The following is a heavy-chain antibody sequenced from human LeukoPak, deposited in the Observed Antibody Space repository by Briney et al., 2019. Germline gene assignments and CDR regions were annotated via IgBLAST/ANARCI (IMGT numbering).Heavy chain of an antibody. CDR3: ARGGIAVAGTAGDY. CDR2: MNPNSGNT. Sequence: GASVKVSCKASGYTFTSYDINWVRQATGQGLEWMGWMNPNSGNTGYAQKFQGRVTITRNTSISTADMEPASLRSEATAVYYCARGGIAVAGTAGDYWGQGTLVTVSS. V-gene: IGHV1-8*01. D-gene: IGHD6-19*01. J-gene: IGHJ4*02. CDR1: GYTFTSYD.